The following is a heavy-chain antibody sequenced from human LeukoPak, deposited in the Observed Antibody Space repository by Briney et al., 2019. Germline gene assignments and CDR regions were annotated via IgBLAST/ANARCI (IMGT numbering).Heavy chain of an antibody. V-gene: IGHV3-30*02. J-gene: IGHJ3*02. CDR2: IRYDGSNK. CDR1: GFTFSSYG. CDR3: AKVGPYYYDSSGYPWAFDI. D-gene: IGHD3-22*01. Sequence: GGSLRLSCAASGFTFSSYGMHWVRQAPGKGLEWVAFIRYDGSNKYYADSVKGRFTISRDNSKNTLYLQMNSLRAEDTAVYYCAKVGPYYYDSSGYPWAFDIWGQGTMVTVSS.